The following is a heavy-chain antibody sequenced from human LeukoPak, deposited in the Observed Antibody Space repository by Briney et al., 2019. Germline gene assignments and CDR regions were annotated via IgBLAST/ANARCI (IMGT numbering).Heavy chain of an antibody. V-gene: IGHV3-23*01. D-gene: IGHD4-17*01. J-gene: IGHJ6*02. CDR1: GFTFSSYA. CDR3: ATTVLRTTVTTYYGMDA. Sequence: GGSLRLSCAASGFTFSSYAMSWVRQAPGKGLEWVSAISGSGGSTYYADSVKGRFTISRDNSKNTLYLQMNSLRAEDTAVYYCATTVLRTTVTTYYGMDAWGQGTTVTVSS. CDR2: ISGSGGST.